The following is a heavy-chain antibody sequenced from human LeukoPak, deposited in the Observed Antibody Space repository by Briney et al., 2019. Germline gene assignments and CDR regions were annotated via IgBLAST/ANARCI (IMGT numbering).Heavy chain of an antibody. V-gene: IGHV3-7*01. CDR1: GFTFSNYW. J-gene: IGHJ1*01. CDR2: IKTDGSEK. D-gene: IGHD3-22*01. Sequence: GGSLRLSCEGSGFTFSNYWMGWVRQAPGKGLQWVANIKTDGSEKYYVDSVKGRFTISRDNAKNSLYLQMNTLRAEDTAVYYCATYSSLNRREFQYWGQGTLLTVSS. CDR3: ATYSSLNRREFQY.